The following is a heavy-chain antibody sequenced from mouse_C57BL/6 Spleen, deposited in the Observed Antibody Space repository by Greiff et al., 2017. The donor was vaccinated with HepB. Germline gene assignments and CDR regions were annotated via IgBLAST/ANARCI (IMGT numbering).Heavy chain of an antibody. J-gene: IGHJ2*01. CDR3: ARWGSSSLYYFDY. D-gene: IGHD1-1*01. CDR1: GYTFTSYW. V-gene: IGHV1-69*01. CDR2: IDPSDSYT. Sequence: VQLQQPGAELVMPGASVKLSCKASGYTFTSYWMHWVKQRPGQGLEWIGEIDPSDSYTNYNQKFKGKSTLTVDKSSSTAYMQLSSLTSEDSAVYYCARWGSSSLYYFDYWGQGTTLTVSS.